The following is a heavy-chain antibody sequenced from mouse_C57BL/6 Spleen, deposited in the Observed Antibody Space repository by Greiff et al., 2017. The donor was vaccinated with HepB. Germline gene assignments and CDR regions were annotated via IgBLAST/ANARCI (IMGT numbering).Heavy chain of an antibody. V-gene: IGHV3-6*01. J-gene: IGHJ2*01. D-gene: IGHD2-3*01. CDR3: AREELGYYYFDY. CDR1: GYSITSGYY. CDR2: ISYDGSN. Sequence: EVKLQESGPGLVKPSQSLSLTCSVTGYSITSGYYWNWIRQFPGNKLEWMGYISYDGSNNYNPSLKNRISITRDTSKNQFFLKLNSVTTEDTATYYCAREELGYYYFDYWGQGTTLTVSS.